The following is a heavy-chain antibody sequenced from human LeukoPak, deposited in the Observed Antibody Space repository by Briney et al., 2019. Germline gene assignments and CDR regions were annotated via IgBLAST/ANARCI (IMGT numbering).Heavy chain of an antibody. CDR3: AHELGYYYYMDV. CDR2: IDWDDDK. D-gene: IGHD6-13*01. CDR1: GFSLSTSGMC. V-gene: IGHV2-70*11. J-gene: IGHJ6*03. Sequence: SGPALVKPTQTLTLTCTFSGFSLSTSGMCVSWIRQPPGKALEWLARIDWDDDKYCSTSLKTRLTISKDTSKDQVVLTMTNMDPVDTATYYCAHELGYYYYMDVWGKGTTVTVSS.